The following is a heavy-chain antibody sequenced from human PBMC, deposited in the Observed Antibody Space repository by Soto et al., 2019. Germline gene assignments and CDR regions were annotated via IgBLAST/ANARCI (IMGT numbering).Heavy chain of an antibody. J-gene: IGHJ3*02. CDR1: GFTLSNYW. Sequence: AGGSLRLSCAASGFTLSNYWMTWVRQAPGKGLEWVSALYSSDGTYYADSVKGRFSVSRDNSKNTFYLQLHSLRPEDTALYFCATWLQREHAFDIWGLGTMVTVSS. D-gene: IGHD1-1*01. CDR2: LYSSDGT. CDR3: ATWLQREHAFDI. V-gene: IGHV3-53*01.